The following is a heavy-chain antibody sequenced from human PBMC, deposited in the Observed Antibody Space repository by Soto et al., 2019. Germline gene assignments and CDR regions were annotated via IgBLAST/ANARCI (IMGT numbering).Heavy chain of an antibody. CDR3: ARGCGYSGQGGCGRAFDI. D-gene: IGHD5-12*01. V-gene: IGHV4-59*08. CDR1: GASISSDY. CDR2: ISYTGNT. Sequence: PSETLSLTCTVSGASISSDYWSWIRQPPGKGLEWIGYISYTGNTNYNPSLKGRVTISVDTSKNQFSLNLNSVTAADTAVYYCARGCGYSGQGGCGRAFDIWGQGTMVTVSS. J-gene: IGHJ3*02.